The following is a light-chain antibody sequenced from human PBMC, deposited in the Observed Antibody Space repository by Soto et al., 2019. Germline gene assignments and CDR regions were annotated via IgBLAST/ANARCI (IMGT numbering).Light chain of an antibody. J-gene: IGKJ2*01. CDR1: QSVSSTH. Sequence: EIVLTQSPDTLSLSPGERATLSCRASQSVSSTHLAWYQQNPGQTPRLLIYGASSRATGIPDRFSGSGSGTDFTLTISRLEPEDFAVYYCQQFGTSGYTFGQGTKLEIK. CDR3: QQFGTSGYT. V-gene: IGKV3-20*01. CDR2: GAS.